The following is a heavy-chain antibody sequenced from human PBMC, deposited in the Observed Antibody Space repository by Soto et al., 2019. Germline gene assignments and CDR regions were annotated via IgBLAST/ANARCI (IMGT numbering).Heavy chain of an antibody. CDR2: IYHSGST. D-gene: IGHD5-18*01. J-gene: IGHJ4*02. CDR3: ARAPRGYSYDY. Sequence: TLSLTCAVSGYSISSGYYWGWIRQPPGKGLEWIGSIYHSGSTYYNPSLKSRVTISVDTSKNQFSLKLSSVTAADTAVYYCARAPRGYSYDYWGQGTLVTVSS. V-gene: IGHV4-38-2*01. CDR1: GYSISSGYY.